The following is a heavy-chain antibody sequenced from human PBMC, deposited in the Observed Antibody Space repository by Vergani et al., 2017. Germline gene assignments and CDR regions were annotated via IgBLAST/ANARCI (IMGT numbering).Heavy chain of an antibody. CDR2: ISGHGGST. CDR3: AKDMRAEQWVVRGWGHYSYGMDV. Sequence: EVQLLESGGGLVKPGGSLRLSCAASGFTFDDYAMHWVRHAPGKGMEWVSLISGHGGSTYDADSVKGRFTISRDNSKKSLYLQMNSLSTEDTALYYCAKDMRAEQWVVRGWGHYSYGMDVWGQGTTVTVSS. J-gene: IGHJ6*02. CDR1: GFTFDDYA. D-gene: IGHD6-19*01. V-gene: IGHV3-43*02.